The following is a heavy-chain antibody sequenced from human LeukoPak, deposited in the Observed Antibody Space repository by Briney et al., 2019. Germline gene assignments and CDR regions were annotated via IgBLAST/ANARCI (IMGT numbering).Heavy chain of an antibody. CDR3: ARHTRSTYYYGSGSYYPELDY. D-gene: IGHD3-10*01. CDR1: GYSFTSYW. CDR2: IYPGDSDT. Sequence: AGESLQISCKGSGYSFTSYWIGWVRQMPGKGLEGMGIIYPGDSDTRYSPSFQGQVTISADKSISTAYLQWSSLKASDTAMYYCARHTRSTYYYGSGSYYPELDYWGQGTLVTVSS. V-gene: IGHV5-51*01. J-gene: IGHJ4*02.